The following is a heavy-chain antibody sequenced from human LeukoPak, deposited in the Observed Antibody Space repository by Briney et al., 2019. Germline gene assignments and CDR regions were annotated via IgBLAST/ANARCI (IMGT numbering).Heavy chain of an antibody. V-gene: IGHV1-18*01. CDR1: GYDFTNHG. CDR3: ARETRWDFDY. Sequence: ASVKVSCKTSGYDFTNHGIFWVRQAPGQGLEWMGWISPYNGDTKYGQRFQGRVTMTTYTPTTTAYMELRSLRFDDTAVYYCARETRWDFDYWGQGALVSVSS. CDR2: ISPYNGDT. J-gene: IGHJ4*02. D-gene: IGHD5-24*01.